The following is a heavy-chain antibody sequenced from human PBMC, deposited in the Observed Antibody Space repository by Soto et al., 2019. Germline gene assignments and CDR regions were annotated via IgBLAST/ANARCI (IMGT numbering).Heavy chain of an antibody. J-gene: IGHJ4*02. CDR3: AKMTTRRFDY. CDR1: GFTFSSYA. V-gene: IGHV3-23*01. D-gene: IGHD4-17*01. Sequence: SGGSLRLSCAASGFTFSSYAMSWVRQAPGKGLEWVSGISGSGLSTNYADSVKGRFTISRDNSKNTLYPQMNSLRAEDTAVYYCAKMTTRRFDYWGQGTLVTVSS. CDR2: ISGSGLST.